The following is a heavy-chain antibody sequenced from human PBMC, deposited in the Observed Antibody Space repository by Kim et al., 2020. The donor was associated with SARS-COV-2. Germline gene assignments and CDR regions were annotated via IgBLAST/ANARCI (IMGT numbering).Heavy chain of an antibody. CDR1: GGSISSSSYY. J-gene: IGHJ2*01. CDR2: IYYSGST. Sequence: SETLSLTCTVSGGSISSSSYYWGWIRQPPGKGLEWIGSIYYSGSTYYNPSLKSRVTISVDTSKNQFSLKLSSVTAADTAVYYCACLVKYSSSYLRWYFDLWGRGTLVTVSS. CDR3: ACLVKYSSSYLRWYFDL. V-gene: IGHV4-39*01. D-gene: IGHD6-13*01.